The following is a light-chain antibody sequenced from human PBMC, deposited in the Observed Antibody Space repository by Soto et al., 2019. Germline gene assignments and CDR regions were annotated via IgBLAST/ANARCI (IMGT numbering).Light chain of an antibody. Sequence: DIQMTQSPSTLSASVGDRVTLTCRASQSISSWLAWYQQKPGKAPKLLIYKASSLESGVPSRFSGSGSGTEFTLTISSLQPDEFATYYCQQYNSYSWTFGQGTKVDIK. CDR3: QQYNSYSWT. J-gene: IGKJ1*01. CDR2: KAS. V-gene: IGKV1-5*03. CDR1: QSISSW.